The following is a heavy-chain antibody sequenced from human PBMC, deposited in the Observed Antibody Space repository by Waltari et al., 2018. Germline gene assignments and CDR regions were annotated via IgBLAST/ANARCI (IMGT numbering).Heavy chain of an antibody. V-gene: IGHV3-23*01. CDR3: ASRAAVDSSGLSWFDP. CDR1: GFTFSSYA. Sequence: EVQLLESGGGLVQPGGSLRLSCVASGFTFSSYAMSWVRQAPGKGLEWGLDLSSSGGRTSYVDSVKGLFTISRDNSKNTLYLQMNSLRAEDTAVYYCASRAAVDSSGLSWFDPWGQGTLVTVSS. J-gene: IGHJ5*02. CDR2: LSSSGGRT. D-gene: IGHD6-13*01.